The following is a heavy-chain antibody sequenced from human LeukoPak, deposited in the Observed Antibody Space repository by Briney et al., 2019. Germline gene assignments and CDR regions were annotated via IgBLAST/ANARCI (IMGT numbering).Heavy chain of an antibody. Sequence: GGSLRLSCAASGFSFTNAWMSWVGQAPSKGLEYIGRIKSKTDGGTPEYAAPVKGRFTISRDDSKDTLYLQMNSLKTEDTAVYYCTTLWGGGPDSWGQGTLVTVSS. D-gene: IGHD3-16*01. J-gene: IGHJ4*02. CDR1: GFSFTNAW. CDR3: TTLWGGGPDS. CDR2: IKSKTDGGTP. V-gene: IGHV3-15*01.